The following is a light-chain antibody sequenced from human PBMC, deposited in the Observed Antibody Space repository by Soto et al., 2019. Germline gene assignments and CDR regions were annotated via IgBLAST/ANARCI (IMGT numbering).Light chain of an antibody. CDR2: DAS. CDR1: QSVSRS. J-gene: IGKJ1*01. Sequence: PGERATLSCRASQSVSRSLAWYQQKPGQPPRLLIYDASNRATGTPARFSGSGSGTDFTLTISSLEPEDFAVYYCQQRSNWPPKTFGQGTKVEIK. V-gene: IGKV3-11*01. CDR3: QQRSNWPPKT.